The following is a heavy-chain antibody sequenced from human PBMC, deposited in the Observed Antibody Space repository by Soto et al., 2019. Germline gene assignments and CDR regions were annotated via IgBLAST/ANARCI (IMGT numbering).Heavy chain of an antibody. Sequence: ASVKVSCNASGYSFTGYYMHWVRQAPGQGVEWMGCINPNSGGTNYEQKFQFWVTMTRDTAISTAYMELSRLRSDDTAVYYCARGYCTNGVCYFFDPWGQGTLVTVSS. D-gene: IGHD2-8*01. J-gene: IGHJ5*02. V-gene: IGHV1-2*04. CDR2: INPNSGGT. CDR3: ARGYCTNGVCYFFDP. CDR1: GYSFTGYY.